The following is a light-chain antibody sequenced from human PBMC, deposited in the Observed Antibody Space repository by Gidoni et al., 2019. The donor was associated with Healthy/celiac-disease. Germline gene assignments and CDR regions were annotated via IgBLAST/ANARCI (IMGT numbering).Light chain of an antibody. J-gene: IGKJ4*01. CDR2: DAS. V-gene: IGKV1-33*01. Sequence: DIQMTQPPSSLSASVGDRATITCQASQDISNYLNWYQQKPGKAPKLLIYDASNLETGVPSRFSGSGSGTDFTFTISSLQPEDIATYYCQQYDNLLTFGRGTKVEIK. CDR3: QQYDNLLT. CDR1: QDISNY.